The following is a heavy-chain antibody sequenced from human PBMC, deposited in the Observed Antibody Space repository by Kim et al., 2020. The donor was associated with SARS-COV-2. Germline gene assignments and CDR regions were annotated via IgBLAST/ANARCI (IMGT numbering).Heavy chain of an antibody. CDR3: ARRRVGGLAFDI. CDR1: GGSISSSSYY. D-gene: IGHD2-15*01. Sequence: SETLSLTCTVSGGSISSSSYYWGWIRQPPGKGLEWIGSIYYSGSTYYNPSLKSRVTISVDTSKNQFSLKLSSVTAADTAVYYCARRRVGGLAFDIWGQGTMVTVSS. V-gene: IGHV4-39*01. J-gene: IGHJ3*02. CDR2: IYYSGST.